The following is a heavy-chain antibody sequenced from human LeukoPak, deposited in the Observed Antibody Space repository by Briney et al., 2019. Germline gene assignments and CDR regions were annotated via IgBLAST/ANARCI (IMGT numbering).Heavy chain of an antibody. Sequence: SETLSLTCTVSGGSVSTYLWEWIRQPPGKGLEWIGYISYPGSTNYNPSLKSRVTISLDTARNQFSLKLSSVTAADTAVYYCARSVSGYDYYFDYWGQGTLVTVSS. J-gene: IGHJ4*02. V-gene: IGHV4-59*02. CDR3: ARSVSGYDYYFDY. CDR2: ISYPGST. CDR1: GGSVSTYL. D-gene: IGHD5-12*01.